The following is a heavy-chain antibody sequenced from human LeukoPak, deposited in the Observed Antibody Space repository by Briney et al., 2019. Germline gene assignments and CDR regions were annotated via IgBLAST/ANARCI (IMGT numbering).Heavy chain of an antibody. CDR1: GPSFSGYY. V-gene: IGHV4-34*01. CDR2: INHSGST. D-gene: IGHD1/OR15-1a*01. J-gene: IGHJ4*02. Sequence: SHTLSPTRAVYGPSFSGYYWSWIRQPPGKGLEWLAEINHSGSTNYNPSLKSRATISVDTSKNQFSLKLNSVPAADTAVYYCASVWNSLDYWGQGTLVTVSS. CDR3: ASVWNSLDY.